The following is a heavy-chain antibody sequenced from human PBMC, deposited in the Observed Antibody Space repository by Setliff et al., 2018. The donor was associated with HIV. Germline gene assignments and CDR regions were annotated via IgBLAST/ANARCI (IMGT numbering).Heavy chain of an antibody. CDR3: ATYHYYDSSAYYIDLYYLDY. D-gene: IGHD3-22*01. Sequence: SVKVSCKASGYNVTVSAINWVRQAPGQALEWMGGIIPITGTIHFAQKFQDRITVTKDESTGTVYMELSSLRAEDTAVYYCATYHYYDSSAYYIDLYYLDYWGQGTLVTVSS. CDR2: IIPITGTI. V-gene: IGHV1-69*05. CDR1: GYNVTVSA. J-gene: IGHJ4*02.